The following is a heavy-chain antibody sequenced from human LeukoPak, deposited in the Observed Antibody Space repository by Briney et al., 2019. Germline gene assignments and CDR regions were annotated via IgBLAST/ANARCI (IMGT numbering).Heavy chain of an antibody. D-gene: IGHD3-3*02. CDR3: ARVPFSNY. CDR2: IYHSGST. J-gene: IGHJ4*02. CDR1: GGSISRYY. Sequence: SETLSLTCTVSGGSISRYYWSWIRQPPGKGLEWIGSIYHSGSTYYNPSLKSRVTISVDTSKNQFSLKLSSVTAADTAVYYCARVPFSNYWGQGTLVTVSS. V-gene: IGHV4-38-2*02.